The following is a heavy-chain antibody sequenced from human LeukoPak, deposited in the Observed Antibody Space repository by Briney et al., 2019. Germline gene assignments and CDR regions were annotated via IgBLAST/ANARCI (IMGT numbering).Heavy chain of an antibody. Sequence: GGSLRLSCAASGFTFSSYWFHWVRQAPGKGLVWVSRINSDGSGTTYADSVKGRFTISRDNSKNTLYLQMNSLRAEDTAVYYCAKDLAAAATFDYWGQGTLVTVSS. J-gene: IGHJ4*02. CDR3: AKDLAAAATFDY. CDR1: GFTFSSYW. D-gene: IGHD6-13*01. CDR2: INSDGSGT. V-gene: IGHV3-74*01.